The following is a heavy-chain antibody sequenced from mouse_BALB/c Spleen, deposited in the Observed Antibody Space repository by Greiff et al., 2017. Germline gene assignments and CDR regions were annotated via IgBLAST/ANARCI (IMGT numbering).Heavy chain of an antibody. CDR1: GFNIKDYY. D-gene: IGHD1-1*01. Sequence: EVKLMESGAELVRSGASVKLSCTASGFNIKDYYMHWVKQRPEQGLEWIGWIDPENGVTEYAPKFQGKATMTADTSSNTAYLQLSSLTSEDTAVYYCNFYGSGAWFAYWGQGTLVTVSA. J-gene: IGHJ3*01. CDR3: NFYGSGAWFAY. V-gene: IGHV14-4*02. CDR2: IDPENGVT.